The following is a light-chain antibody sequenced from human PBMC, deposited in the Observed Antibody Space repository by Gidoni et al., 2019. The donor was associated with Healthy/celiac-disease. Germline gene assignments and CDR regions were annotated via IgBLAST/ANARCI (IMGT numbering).Light chain of an antibody. V-gene: IGLV2-14*01. CDR3: SSYTSSSTLVV. CDR2: DLS. J-gene: IGLJ2*01. Sequence: QAALTQPASVSGSPGQSITISCTGTSSDVGGYNYVSWYQQHPGKAPKPMIYDLSNRPSGVSNRFSGTKSGNTASLTISGLQAEDEADYYCSSYTSSSTLVVFGGGTKLTVL. CDR1: SSDVGGYNY.